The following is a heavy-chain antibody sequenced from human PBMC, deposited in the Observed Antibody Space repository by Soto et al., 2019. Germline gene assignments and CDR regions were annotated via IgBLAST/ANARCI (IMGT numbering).Heavy chain of an antibody. D-gene: IGHD3-10*01. CDR3: ARVVGSGSYYNVNWFDP. J-gene: IGHJ5*02. V-gene: IGHV4-59*01. CDR2: IYHSVST. CDR1: GGSISSYY. Sequence: SETLSLTCTVSGGSISSYYWSWIRQPPGKGLEWIGYIYHSVSTNYNPSLKSRVTISVDTSKNQFSLKLSSVTAADTAVYYCARVVGSGSYYNVNWFDPWGQGTLVTFSS.